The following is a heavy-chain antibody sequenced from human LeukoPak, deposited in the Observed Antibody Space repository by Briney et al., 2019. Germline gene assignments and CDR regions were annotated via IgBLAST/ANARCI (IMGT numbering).Heavy chain of an antibody. CDR3: ARVGTAEGTLEDY. CDR2: IKHDGSEK. D-gene: IGHD6-13*01. CDR1: GFTFGIYW. V-gene: IGHV3-7*01. Sequence: PGGSLRLSCAASGFTFGIYWMSWVRQPPGKGLEWVANIKHDGSEKYYVDSVKGRFTISRDNAKNSLYLQMNSPRAEDTAVYYCARVGTAEGTLEDYWGQGTLVTVSS. J-gene: IGHJ4*02.